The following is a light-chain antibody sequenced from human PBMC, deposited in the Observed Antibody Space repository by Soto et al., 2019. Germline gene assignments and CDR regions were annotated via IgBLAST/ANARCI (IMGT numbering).Light chain of an antibody. Sequence: QSVLTQPPSASGTPGQRVTISCSGSSSNIGSNTVNWYQQLPGTAPKLLIYSNNQRPSGVPDRFSGSKSGTSASLAIGGLQSEYEADYYCAAWDDSLNAVVFGGGTKLAVL. CDR3: AAWDDSLNAVV. J-gene: IGLJ2*01. V-gene: IGLV1-44*01. CDR2: SNN. CDR1: SSNIGSNT.